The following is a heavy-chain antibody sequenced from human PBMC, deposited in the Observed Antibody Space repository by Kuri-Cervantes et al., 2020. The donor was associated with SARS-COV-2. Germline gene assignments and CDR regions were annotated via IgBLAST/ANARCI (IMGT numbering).Heavy chain of an antibody. Sequence: ASVKVSCKASGYTFTAYYMHWVRQAPGQGLEWMGWINPNSGGANYAQKFQGRVTMTRDTSISTVYMDLGRLRSDDTALYYCATSLKSLAYCSGGSCYHIDYWGQGTLVTVSS. D-gene: IGHD2-15*01. V-gene: IGHV1-2*02. CDR1: GYTFTAYY. CDR2: INPNSGGA. CDR3: ATSLKSLAYCSGGSCYHIDY. J-gene: IGHJ4*02.